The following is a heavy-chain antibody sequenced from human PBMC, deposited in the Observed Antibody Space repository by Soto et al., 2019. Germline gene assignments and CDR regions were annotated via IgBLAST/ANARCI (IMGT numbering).Heavy chain of an antibody. J-gene: IGHJ5*02. D-gene: IGHD2-2*02. V-gene: IGHV1-69*01. CDR3: ARARECSSTSCYNWNWFDP. Sequence: QVQLVQSGAEVKKPGSSVKVSCKASGGTFSSYAISWVRQAPGQGLEWMGGIIPIFGTANYEQKFQGRVTITADESTRTAYMELSSLRSEDTAVYYCARARECSSTSCYNWNWFDPWGQGTLVTVSS. CDR1: GGTFSSYA. CDR2: IIPIFGTA.